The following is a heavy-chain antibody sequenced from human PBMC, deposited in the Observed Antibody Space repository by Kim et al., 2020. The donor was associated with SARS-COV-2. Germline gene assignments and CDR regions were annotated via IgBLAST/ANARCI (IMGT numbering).Heavy chain of an antibody. CDR3: ARDSPLRPV. V-gene: IGHV3-21*01. CDR2: SYI. J-gene: IGHJ6*02. Sequence: SYIYYADSVKGRFTISRDNAKNSLYLQMNSLRAEDTAVYYCARDSPLRPVWGQGTTVTVSS.